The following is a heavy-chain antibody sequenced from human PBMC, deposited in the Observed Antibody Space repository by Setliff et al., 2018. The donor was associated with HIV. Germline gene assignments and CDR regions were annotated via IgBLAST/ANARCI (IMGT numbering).Heavy chain of an antibody. CDR2: MSHSGST. CDR1: GGSFTEYY. V-gene: IGHV4-34*01. CDR3: ARRRSSGWYHYFDY. D-gene: IGHD6-19*01. J-gene: IGHJ4*02. Sequence: SETLSLTCAVYGGSFTEYYWNWIRQPPGKGLEWIGEMSHSGSTKYNPSLKSRVTISGDTSKNQFSLNVNSVTAADTAVYYCARRRSSGWYHYFDYWGQGTLVTVSS.